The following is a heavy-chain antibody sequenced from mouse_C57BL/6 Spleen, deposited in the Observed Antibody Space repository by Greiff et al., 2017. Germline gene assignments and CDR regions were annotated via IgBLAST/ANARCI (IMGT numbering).Heavy chain of an antibody. V-gene: IGHV1-15*01. J-gene: IGHJ2*01. CDR3: TSSGLVH. CDR1: GYTFTDYE. Sequence: VQLQESGAELVRPGASVTLSCKASGYTFTDYEMRWVKQTPVHGLEWLGAIDPDTGGTAYNQKFKGKAILTADKSSSTVYMRLRSLTSEDAAVYYCTSSGLVHWGQGTTLTVSS. D-gene: IGHD3-1*01. CDR2: IDPDTGGT.